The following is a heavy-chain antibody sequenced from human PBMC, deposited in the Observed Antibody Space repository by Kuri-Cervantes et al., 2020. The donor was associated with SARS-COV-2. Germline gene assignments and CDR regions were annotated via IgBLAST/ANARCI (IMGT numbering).Heavy chain of an antibody. CDR3: AKDIGTRSTNFVTYDY. V-gene: IGHV3-30*18. J-gene: IGHJ4*02. CDR2: TSYDGSNA. CDR1: GFIFSNYG. D-gene: IGHD2/OR15-2a*01. Sequence: GESLKISCAASGFIFSNYGMHWVRQSPGKGLEWVAFTSYDGSNAYYADSVRGRFTVSRDNSKNTLSLQMNGPRAEDTAVYYCAKDIGTRSTNFVTYDYWGQGDLVTVSS.